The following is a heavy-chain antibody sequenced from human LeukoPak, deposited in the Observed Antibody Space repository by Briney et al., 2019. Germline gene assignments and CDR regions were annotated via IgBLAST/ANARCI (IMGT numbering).Heavy chain of an antibody. CDR1: GFTFSRYW. J-gene: IGHJ4*02. CDR3: TSLWEVPGPDF. V-gene: IGHV3-48*04. CDR2: ISSSGDTI. Sequence: GGSLRLSCAASGFTFSRYWMHWVRQPPGKGLEWVAYISSSGDTIYYAASVKGRFTISRDNVQNSLSLQMNSLGGEDTSVYYCTSLWEVPGPDFWGQGTLVTVSS. D-gene: IGHD1-26*01.